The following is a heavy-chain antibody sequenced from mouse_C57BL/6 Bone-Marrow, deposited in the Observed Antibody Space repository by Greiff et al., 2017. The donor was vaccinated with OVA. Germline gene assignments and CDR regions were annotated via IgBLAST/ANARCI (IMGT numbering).Heavy chain of an antibody. CDR3: ERVATVGAHWYFDD. J-gene: IGHJ1*03. CDR2: INPNNGGT. CDR1: GYTFTDYN. V-gene: IGHV1-18*01. Sequence: EVQLQQSGPELVKPGASVKIPCKASGYTFTDYNMDWVKQSHGKSLEWIGDINPNNGGTIYNQKFKGKATLTVDKSSSTAYMELRSLTSEDTAVYYCERVATVGAHWYFDDWGTGTTVTVSS. D-gene: IGHD1-1*01.